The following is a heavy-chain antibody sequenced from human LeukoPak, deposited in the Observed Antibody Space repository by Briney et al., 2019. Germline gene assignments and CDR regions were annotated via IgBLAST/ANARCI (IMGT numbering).Heavy chain of an antibody. Sequence: SETLSLTCTVSGGSISSGSYYWSRIRQPAGKGLEWIGRIYTSGSTNYNPSLKSRVTISVDTSKNQFSLKLSSVTAADTAVYYCARAITYYELFTGYSREYYFDDWGQGILVTVSS. CDR1: GGSISSGSYY. D-gene: IGHD3-9*01. J-gene: IGHJ4*02. CDR2: IYTSGST. CDR3: ARAITYYELFTGYSREYYFDD. V-gene: IGHV4-61*02.